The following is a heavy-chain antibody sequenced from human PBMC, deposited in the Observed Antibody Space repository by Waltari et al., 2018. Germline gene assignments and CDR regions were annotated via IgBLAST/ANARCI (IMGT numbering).Heavy chain of an antibody. D-gene: IGHD4-4*01. J-gene: IGHJ5*02. CDR1: GGPFSSYA. CDR3: ARTPRTVTTGWFDP. CDR2: IIPIFGTA. Sequence: QVQLVQSGAEVKKPGSSVEVSCKASGGPFSSYAISWVRQAPGQGLEWLGGIIPIFGTANYAQKFQGRVTITTDESTSTAYMELSSLRSEDTAVYYCARTPRTVTTGWFDPWGQGTLVTVSS. V-gene: IGHV1-69*05.